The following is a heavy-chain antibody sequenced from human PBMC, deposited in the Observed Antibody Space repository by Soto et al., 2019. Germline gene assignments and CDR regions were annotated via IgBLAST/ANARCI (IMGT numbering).Heavy chain of an antibody. CDR1: GGTFSSYT. J-gene: IGHJ4*02. CDR2: IIPMLGIA. CDR3: ANRGYCSSFVIY. V-gene: IGHV1-69*02. D-gene: IGHD5-18*01. Sequence: QVQLVQSGAEVKKPGSSVKVSCKASGGTFSSYTFSWVRQAPGQGLEWMGRIIPMLGIANYAQKFQGRVTITADKSTCTAYMELSSLRSEVTAVYYCANRGYCSSFVIYWGQGTLVTVSS.